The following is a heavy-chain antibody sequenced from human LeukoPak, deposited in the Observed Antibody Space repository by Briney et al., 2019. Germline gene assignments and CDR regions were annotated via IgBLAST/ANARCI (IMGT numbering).Heavy chain of an antibody. CDR2: IYTRGST. CDR3: ARGGSTNPAGYYYYYMDV. Sequence: PSETLSLTCTVSGGSINNYYWSWIRQPAGKGLEWIGRIYTRGSTYYNPSLKSRVTISVDTSKNQFSLKLSSVTAADTAVYYCARGGSTNPAGYYYYYMDVWGKGTTVTVSS. V-gene: IGHV4-4*07. D-gene: IGHD1-26*01. CDR1: GGSINNYY. J-gene: IGHJ6*03.